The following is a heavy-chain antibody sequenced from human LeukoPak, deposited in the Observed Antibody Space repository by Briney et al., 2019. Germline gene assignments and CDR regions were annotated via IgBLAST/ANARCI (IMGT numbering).Heavy chain of an antibody. CDR3: ARDDLDCSGGTCYPDNY. CDR2: SSGYNGNT. J-gene: IGHJ4*02. CDR1: GYTFTNYG. Sequence: ASMKVSCKASGYTFTNYGISWVRQAPGQGLEWMGWSSGYNGNTNYAERLQGRVTMTTDTSTRTAYMELRNLRSDDTAFYYCARDDLDCSGGTCYPDNYWGQGTLVAVSA. D-gene: IGHD2-15*01. V-gene: IGHV1-18*01.